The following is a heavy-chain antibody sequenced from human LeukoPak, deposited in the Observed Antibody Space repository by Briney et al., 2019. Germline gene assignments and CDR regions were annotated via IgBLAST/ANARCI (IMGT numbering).Heavy chain of an antibody. CDR1: GFTFSSYA. CDR2: ISGSGGST. Sequence: GGSLRLSCAASGFTFSSYAMSWVRQAPGKGLEWVSAISGSGGSTYYADSVKGRFTISRDNSKDTLYLQMNSLRAEDTAVYYCAKAGWFGELYGWGQGTLVTVSS. D-gene: IGHD3-10*01. V-gene: IGHV3-23*01. CDR3: AKAGWFGELYG. J-gene: IGHJ4*02.